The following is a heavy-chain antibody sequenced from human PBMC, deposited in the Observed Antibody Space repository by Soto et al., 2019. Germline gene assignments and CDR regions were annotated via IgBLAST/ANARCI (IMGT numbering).Heavy chain of an antibody. D-gene: IGHD3-3*01. CDR3: ATDLTSVTIFGVVNAFDI. V-gene: IGHV1-24*01. CDR1: GYTLTELS. Sequence: QVQLVQSGAEVKKPGASVKVSCKVSGYTLTELSMHWVRQAPGKGLEWMGGFDPEDGETIYAQKFQGRVTMTEDTSTDTAYMELSSLRSEDTAVYYCATDLTSVTIFGVVNAFDIWGQGTMVTVSS. CDR2: FDPEDGET. J-gene: IGHJ3*02.